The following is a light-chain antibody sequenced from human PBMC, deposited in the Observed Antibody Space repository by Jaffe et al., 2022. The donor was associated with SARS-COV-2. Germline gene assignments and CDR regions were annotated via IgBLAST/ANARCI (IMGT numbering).Light chain of an antibody. CDR3: ATWDDSLKAWV. V-gene: IGLV1-44*01. J-gene: IGLJ3*02. Sequence: QSVLTQPPSASGPPGRRVTISCSGSSSNIGSDFVSWYQLLPGTAPKVLIYSNDQRPSGVPDRFSGSKSGTSASLAISGLQSEDEADYYCATWDDSLKAWVFGGGTKLTVL. CDR2: SND. CDR1: SSNIGSDF.